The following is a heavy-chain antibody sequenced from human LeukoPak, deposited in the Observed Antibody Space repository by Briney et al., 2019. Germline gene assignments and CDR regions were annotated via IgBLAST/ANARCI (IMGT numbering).Heavy chain of an antibody. D-gene: IGHD3-22*01. CDR3: ARDDYDSSGYYIDY. CDR2: ISSDGSYQ. J-gene: IGHJ4*02. Sequence: PGRSLRLSCAASGFTFSSYAMHWVRQAPGKGLEWVAIISSDGSYQYYVDSVKGRFTISRDNSKNTLYLQMNSLRVEDTAVYYCARDDYDSSGYYIDYWGQGTLVTVSS. CDR1: GFTFSSYA. V-gene: IGHV3-30*04.